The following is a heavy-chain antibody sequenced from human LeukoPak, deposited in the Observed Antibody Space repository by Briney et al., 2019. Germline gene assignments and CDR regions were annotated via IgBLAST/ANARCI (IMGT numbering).Heavy chain of an antibody. CDR2: ISYDGSTK. V-gene: IGHV3-30*18. CDR3: AKGTGSGWFDCFDY. Sequence: PGGSLRLSCSASGFSFSTYAIHWVRQAPGKGLEWVAVISYDGSTKYYADSVKGRFTISRDNSKNTLYLQMNSLRAEDTAVYYCAKGTGSGWFDCFDYWAREPWSPSPQ. J-gene: IGHJ4*02. D-gene: IGHD6-19*01. CDR1: GFSFSTYA.